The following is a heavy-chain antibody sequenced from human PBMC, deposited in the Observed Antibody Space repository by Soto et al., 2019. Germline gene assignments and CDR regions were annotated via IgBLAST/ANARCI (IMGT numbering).Heavy chain of an antibody. Sequence: WTWLRQHPGKGLEWIGYIDNSGSTYYNPSLKSRVKISVDTSKNHFSLKLSSVNAADSAVYYCATAWSHYFDYWGQGMMVTVSS. CDR2: IDNSGST. D-gene: IGHD2-15*01. J-gene: IGHJ4*02. V-gene: IGHV4-31*02. CDR3: ATAWSHYFDY.